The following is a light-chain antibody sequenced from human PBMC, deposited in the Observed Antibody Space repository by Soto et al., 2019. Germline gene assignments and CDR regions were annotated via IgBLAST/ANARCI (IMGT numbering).Light chain of an antibody. CDR1: QTVRNNY. V-gene: IGKV3-20*01. CDR3: QQYGSSGT. J-gene: IGKJ1*01. Sequence: VVARWSGTGPRWTGEGGKLFGWASQTVRNNYLAWYQQKPGQAPRLLIYGASSRATGIPDRFSGSGSGTGFTLTISRLEPEEFALYIWQQYGSSGTVSPGTKVDIK. CDR2: GAS.